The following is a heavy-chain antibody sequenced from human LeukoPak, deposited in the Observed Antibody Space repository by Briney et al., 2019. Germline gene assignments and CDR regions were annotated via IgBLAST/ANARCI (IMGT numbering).Heavy chain of an antibody. CDR3: AKAPIAAAGIYYFDY. CDR1: GFIFSNYA. V-gene: IGHV3-30*18. CDR2: ISYDGSNK. Sequence: GGSLRLSCAASGFIFSNYAVSWVRQAPGKGLEWVAVISYDGSNKYYADSVKGRFTISRDNSKNTLYLQMNSLRAEDTAVYYCAKAPIAAAGIYYFDYWGQGTLVTVSS. J-gene: IGHJ4*02. D-gene: IGHD6-13*01.